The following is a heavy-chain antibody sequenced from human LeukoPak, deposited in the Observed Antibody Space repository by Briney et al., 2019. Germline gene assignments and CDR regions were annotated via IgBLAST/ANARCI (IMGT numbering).Heavy chain of an antibody. CDR3: ARDSLGYGVPAAFDY. J-gene: IGHJ4*02. D-gene: IGHD2-2*01. Sequence: PGGSLRLSCAASGFTFSDYYMSWIRQAPGKGLEWVSYISSSGSTIYYADSVKGRFTISRDNAKKSVYLEMNSLRAEDTAVYYCARDSLGYGVPAAFDYWGQGTLVTVSS. CDR1: GFTFSDYY. CDR2: ISSSGSTI. V-gene: IGHV3-11*04.